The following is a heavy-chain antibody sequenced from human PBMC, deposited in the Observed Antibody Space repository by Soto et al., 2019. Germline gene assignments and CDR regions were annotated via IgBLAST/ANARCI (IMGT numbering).Heavy chain of an antibody. Sequence: QVQLQESGPGLVKPSQTLSLTCTVSGGSISSGGYYWSWIRQHPGKGLEWIGYIYYSGSTYYNPSLKSRVTXXVXTXXNQFSLKLSSVTAADTAVYYCARGLLGELSLYFDYWGQGTLVTVSS. CDR1: GGSISSGGYY. D-gene: IGHD3-16*02. V-gene: IGHV4-31*03. J-gene: IGHJ4*02. CDR2: IYYSGST. CDR3: ARGLLGELSLYFDY.